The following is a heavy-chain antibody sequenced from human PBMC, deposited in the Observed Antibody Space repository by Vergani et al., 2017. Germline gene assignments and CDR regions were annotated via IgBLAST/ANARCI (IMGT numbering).Heavy chain of an antibody. Sequence: EVQLLQSGGGVIQPGGSVRLSCAASGFTFSACPMTWVRQAPGKGLEWVSAISGSGGSTYYADSVKGRFTISRDNSKNTLYLQMNSLRAEDTAVYYCAKDVEATGDYWGQGTLVTVSS. CDR2: ISGSGGST. CDR3: AKDVEATGDY. D-gene: IGHD5-12*01. V-gene: IGHV3-23*01. J-gene: IGHJ4*02. CDR1: GFTFSACP.